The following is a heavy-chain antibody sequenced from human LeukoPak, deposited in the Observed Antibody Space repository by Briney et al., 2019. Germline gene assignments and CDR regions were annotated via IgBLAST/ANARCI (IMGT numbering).Heavy chain of an antibody. CDR3: AELGITMIGGV. CDR1: GLTFSSYW. CDR2: ISSSGSTI. V-gene: IGHV3-48*04. J-gene: IGHJ6*04. Sequence: GGSLRLSCAASGLTFSSYWMHWVRQAPGKGLERVSYISSSGSTIYYADSVKGRFTTSRDNAKNSLYLQMNSLRAEDTAVYYCAELGITMIGGVWGKGTTVTISS. D-gene: IGHD3-10*02.